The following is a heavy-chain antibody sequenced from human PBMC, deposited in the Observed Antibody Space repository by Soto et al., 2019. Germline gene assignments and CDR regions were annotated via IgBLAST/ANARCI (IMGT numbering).Heavy chain of an antibody. CDR2: IIPSIGIS. CDR1: GGTFTYFA. J-gene: IGHJ4*02. V-gene: IGHV1-69*10. D-gene: IGHD3-22*01. CDR3: ARRASDSSAFHFRNYLDF. Sequence: SVKVSCKASGGTFTYFAFSWVRQAPGQGFEWMGEIIPSIGISNYAQTFEGRVTMTADESTTTVYMQLTGLRFDDTAVYFCARRASDSSAFHFRNYLDFWGQGTLVTVS.